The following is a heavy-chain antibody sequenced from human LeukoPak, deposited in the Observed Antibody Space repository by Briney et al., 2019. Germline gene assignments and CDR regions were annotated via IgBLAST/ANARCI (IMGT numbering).Heavy chain of an antibody. D-gene: IGHD1-26*01. J-gene: IGHJ4*02. V-gene: IGHV3-7*01. CDR1: GFTFTDYW. CDR3: ARVGTWELQRVFDN. Sequence: VGYLRLSCAASGFTFTDYWMTWVRQVPGKGLEWVANINRAGIESYYVDSVKGRFTISRDNAEKSLYLQMDSLRVDDTAVYYCARVGTWELQRVFDNWGQGTLVTVSS. CDR2: INRAGIES.